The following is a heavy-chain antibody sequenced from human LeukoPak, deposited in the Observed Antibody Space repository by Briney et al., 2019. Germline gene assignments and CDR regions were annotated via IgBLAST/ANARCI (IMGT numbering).Heavy chain of an antibody. D-gene: IGHD3-16*01. Sequence: SETLSLTCTVSGGSISSYYWSWIRQHPGKGLEWIGYIYYSGSTYYNPSLKSRVTISVDTSKNQFSLKLSSVTAADTAVYYCARDRGLAEGWFDPWGQGTLVTVSS. J-gene: IGHJ5*02. CDR1: GGSISSYY. V-gene: IGHV4-59*06. CDR2: IYYSGST. CDR3: ARDRGLAEGWFDP.